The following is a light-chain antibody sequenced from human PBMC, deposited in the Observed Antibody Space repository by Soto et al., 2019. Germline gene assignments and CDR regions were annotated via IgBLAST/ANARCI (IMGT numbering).Light chain of an antibody. V-gene: IGLV2-14*01. CDR1: SSDVGGYNY. CDR3: SSYTSSSHYV. Sequence: QSALTQPASVSGSPGQLITISCTGTSSDVGGYNYVSWYQQHPGKAPKLMIYEVSNRPSGVSNRFSGSKSGNTASLTISGLQAEDEADYYCSSYTSSSHYVFGTGTKLTVL. J-gene: IGLJ1*01. CDR2: EVS.